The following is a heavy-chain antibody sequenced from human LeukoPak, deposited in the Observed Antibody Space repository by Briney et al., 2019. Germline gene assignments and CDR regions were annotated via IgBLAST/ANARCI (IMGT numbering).Heavy chain of an antibody. Sequence: GGSLRLSCAASGFTFSSYWMHWVRQAPGKGLVWVSRINSDGSSTSYADSVKGRFTIPRDNAKNTLYLQMNSLRAEDTAVYYCARDLSPTDDFWSGYPAYYYYGMDVWGQGTTVTVSS. V-gene: IGHV3-74*01. D-gene: IGHD3-3*01. CDR1: GFTFSSYW. J-gene: IGHJ6*02. CDR3: ARDLSPTDDFWSGYPAYYYYGMDV. CDR2: INSDGSST.